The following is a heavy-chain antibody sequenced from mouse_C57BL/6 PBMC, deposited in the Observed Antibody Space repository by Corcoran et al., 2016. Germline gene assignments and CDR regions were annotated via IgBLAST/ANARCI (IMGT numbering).Heavy chain of an antibody. CDR1: GFNINDYY. V-gene: IGHV14-1*01. D-gene: IGHD1-1*01. J-gene: IGHJ1*03. CDR2: IDPEDGDT. CDR3: TFTTVVERYFDV. Sequence: EVQLQQSGAELVRPGASDKLSCTASGFNINDYYMHWVKQRPEQGLEWIGRIDPEDGDTEYAPKFQGKATMTADTSSNTAYLQLSSLTSEDTAVYYCTFTTVVERYFDVWGTGTTVTVSS.